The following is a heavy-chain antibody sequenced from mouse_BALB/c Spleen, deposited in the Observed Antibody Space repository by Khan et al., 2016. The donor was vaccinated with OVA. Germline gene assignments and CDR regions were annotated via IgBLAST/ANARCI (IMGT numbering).Heavy chain of an antibody. CDR2: ISPGSGDT. V-gene: IGHV1-77*01. CDR3: ARRNYFGYTFAY. D-gene: IGHD1-2*01. J-gene: IGHJ3*01. Sequence: QVQLQQSGAELARPGASVKLSCKASGYTFTDYYINWVKQRTGQGLEGIGEISPGSGDTYYNERFKGKGTLTADKSSSTAYMQLSSLTSEASAVYFCARRNYFGYTFAYWGQGTLVTVSA. CDR1: GYTFTDYY.